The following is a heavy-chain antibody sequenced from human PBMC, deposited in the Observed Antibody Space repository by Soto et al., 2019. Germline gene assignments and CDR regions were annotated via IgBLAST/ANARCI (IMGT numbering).Heavy chain of an antibody. Sequence: EVQLVESGGGLVKPGGSLRLSCAASGFTFSRYSMNWVRQAPGKGLEWVSTISSTSSYIYYTDSVKGRFTISRDNAKNSVYLQMNSLRPEDTAVYYCARDISTGMAGGFDYWAQGSLVTVSS. D-gene: IGHD1-1*01. CDR3: ARDISTGMAGGFDY. CDR2: ISSTSSYI. J-gene: IGHJ4*02. V-gene: IGHV3-21*01. CDR1: GFTFSRYS.